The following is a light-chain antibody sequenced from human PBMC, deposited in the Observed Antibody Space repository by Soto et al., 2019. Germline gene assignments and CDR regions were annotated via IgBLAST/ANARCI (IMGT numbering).Light chain of an antibody. J-gene: IGLJ2*01. CDR2: DVI. Sequence: QSVLTQPASVSGSPGQSVAISCTGTSSDVGGYDYVSWYQQHPGKAPKLMIYDVITRPSGVSNRFSGSKSGITASLTISGLQAEDEADYYCSSYTSSNTLVFGGGTQLTVL. CDR1: SSDVGGYDY. V-gene: IGLV2-14*01. CDR3: SSYTSSNTLV.